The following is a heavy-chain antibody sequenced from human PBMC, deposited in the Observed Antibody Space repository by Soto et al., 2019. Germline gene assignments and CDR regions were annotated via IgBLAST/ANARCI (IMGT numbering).Heavy chain of an antibody. CDR3: ARGNSGDDDEFDY. V-gene: IGHV1-2*02. CDR1: GYTFTGYY. D-gene: IGHD5-12*01. J-gene: IGHJ4*02. Sequence: QVPLVQSGADVKKPGASVKVSCKASGYTFTGYYIHWVRQAPGQGLEWMGWVNPNSGGTGYAQRFQGRVTMTRDTSINSVYMELSRLRSDDTATYFCARGNSGDDDEFDYWGQGTPVTVSS. CDR2: VNPNSGGT.